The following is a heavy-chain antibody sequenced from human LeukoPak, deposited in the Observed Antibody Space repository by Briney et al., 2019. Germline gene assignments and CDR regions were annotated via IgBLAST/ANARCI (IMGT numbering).Heavy chain of an antibody. CDR3: VRDLTPSFCTSGSCPYGGYFDH. Sequence: ASVKVSCKTSGYTFSTYGINWVRQAPGQGLEWMGWLNINNGNTKYAQKFQGRVTMTRITSTNTAYLELRNLISDDTAVYYCVRDLTPSFCTSGSCPYGGYFDHWGQGTLVTVSS. CDR2: LNINNGNT. J-gene: IGHJ4*02. V-gene: IGHV1-18*01. D-gene: IGHD2-15*01. CDR1: GYTFSTYG.